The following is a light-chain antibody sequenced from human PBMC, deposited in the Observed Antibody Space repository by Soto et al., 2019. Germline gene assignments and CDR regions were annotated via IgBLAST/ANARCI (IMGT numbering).Light chain of an antibody. Sequence: QSVLTQPASVSGSPGQSITISCTGTSSGVGSYNLVSWYQQHPGKAPKLMIYEVSKRPSGVSNRFSGSKSGNTASLTISGLQAEDEADYYCCSYAGSSTFHYVFGTGTKVTVL. CDR3: CSYAGSSTFHYV. V-gene: IGLV2-23*02. CDR1: SSGVGSYNL. J-gene: IGLJ1*01. CDR2: EVS.